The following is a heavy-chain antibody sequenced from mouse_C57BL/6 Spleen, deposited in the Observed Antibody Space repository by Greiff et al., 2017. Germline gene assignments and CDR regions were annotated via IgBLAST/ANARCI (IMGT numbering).Heavy chain of an antibody. CDR2: ISDGGSYT. V-gene: IGHV5-4*01. D-gene: IGHD1-1*01. Sequence: EVQLQESGGGLVKPGGSLKLSCAASGFTFSSYAMSWVRQTPEKRLEWVATISDGGSYTYYPDNVKGRFTISRDNAKNNLYLQMSHLKSEDTAMYYCARDLPYYYGSSYGYFDVWGTGTTVTVSS. J-gene: IGHJ1*03. CDR3: ARDLPYYYGSSYGYFDV. CDR1: GFTFSSYA.